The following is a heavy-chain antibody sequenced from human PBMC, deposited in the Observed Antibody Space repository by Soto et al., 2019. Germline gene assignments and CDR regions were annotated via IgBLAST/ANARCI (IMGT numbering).Heavy chain of an antibody. J-gene: IGHJ5*02. CDR1: GGSISSSSYY. V-gene: IGHV4-39*01. D-gene: IGHD3-22*01. CDR2: IYYSGST. Sequence: PSETLSLTCTVSGGSISSSSYYWGWIRQPPGKGLEWIGSIYYSGSTYYNPSLKSRVTISVDTSKNQFSLKLSSVTAADTAVYYCARHSSGYYYSIGWFDPWGQGTLVTVSS. CDR3: ARHSSGYYYSIGWFDP.